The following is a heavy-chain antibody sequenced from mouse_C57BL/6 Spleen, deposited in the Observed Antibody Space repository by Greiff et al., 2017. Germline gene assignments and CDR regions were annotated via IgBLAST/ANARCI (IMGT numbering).Heavy chain of an antibody. Sequence: VQLQQSGPGLVKPSQSLSLTCSVTGYSITSGYYWNWIRQFPGNKLEWMGYISYDGSNNYNPSLKNRISITRDTSKNQFFLKLNSVTTEDTATYYCARGHYSNSWYFDVWGTGTTVTVSS. J-gene: IGHJ1*03. D-gene: IGHD2-5*01. V-gene: IGHV3-6*01. CDR3: ARGHYSNSWYFDV. CDR1: GYSITSGYY. CDR2: ISYDGSN.